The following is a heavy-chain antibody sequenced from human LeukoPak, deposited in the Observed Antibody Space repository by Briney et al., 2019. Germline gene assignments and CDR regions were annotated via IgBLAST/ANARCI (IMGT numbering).Heavy chain of an antibody. J-gene: IGHJ4*02. CDR1: GGTFSSYA. CDR2: IIPILGIA. Sequence: SVKVSCKASGGTFSSYAISWVRQAPGQGLEWMGRIIPILGIANYAQKFQGRVTMTTDTSTSTAYMELRSLRSDDTAVYYCARDDRSTSENWGQGTLVTVSS. V-gene: IGHV1-69*04. CDR3: ARDDRSTSEN. D-gene: IGHD2-2*01.